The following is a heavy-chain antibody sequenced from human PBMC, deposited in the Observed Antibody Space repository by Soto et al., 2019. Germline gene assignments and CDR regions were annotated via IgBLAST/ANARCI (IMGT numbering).Heavy chain of an antibody. V-gene: IGHV4-59*01. CDR1: SAYISIYY. Sequence: SETLALTCAVSSAYISIYYCSWIRQPPGKVLEWIGYIYYSGSTNYNPSLKSRVTISVDTSKNQFSLKLSSVTAADTAVYYCAREAYYYDSSGYYHKGVFDYWGQGTLVTVSS. J-gene: IGHJ4*02. CDR2: IYYSGST. CDR3: AREAYYYDSSGYYHKGVFDY. D-gene: IGHD3-22*01.